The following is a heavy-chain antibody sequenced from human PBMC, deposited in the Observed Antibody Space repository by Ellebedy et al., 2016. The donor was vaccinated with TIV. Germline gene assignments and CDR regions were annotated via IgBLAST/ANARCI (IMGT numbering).Heavy chain of an antibody. D-gene: IGHD3-16*01. CDR2: IYGRGRGI. V-gene: IGHV3-23*01. CDR1: GFTFSTFS. Sequence: GESLKISCAASGFTFSTFSMGLVRQSPGKGLEWVSGIYGRGRGISYSDSVKGRFTISRDNSKNTLYLQMNNLRAEDTAIYYCAKDQVGGDGRWVFDIWGQGTMVTVSS. CDR3: AKDQVGGDGRWVFDI. J-gene: IGHJ3*02.